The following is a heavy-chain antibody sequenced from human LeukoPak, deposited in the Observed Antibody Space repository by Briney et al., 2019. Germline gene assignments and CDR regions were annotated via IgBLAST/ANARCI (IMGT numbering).Heavy chain of an antibody. CDR3: ARDPTVTTETFDY. CDR2: IIPILGIA. V-gene: IGHV1-69*04. CDR1: GGTFSSYA. J-gene: IGHJ4*02. Sequence: ASVKVSCKASGGTFSSYAISWVRQAPGQGLEWMGRIIPILGIANYAQKFQGRVTITADKSTSTVYMELSSLRSEDTAVYYCARDPTVTTETFDYWGQGTLVTVSS. D-gene: IGHD4-17*01.